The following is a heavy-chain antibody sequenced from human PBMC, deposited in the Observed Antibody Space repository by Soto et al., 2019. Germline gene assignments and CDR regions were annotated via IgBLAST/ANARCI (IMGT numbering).Heavy chain of an antibody. CDR2: IWYDGSNK. Sequence: QVQLVESGGGVVQPGRSLRLSCAASGFTFSSYGMHWVRQAPGKGLEWVAVIWYDGSNKYYADSVKGRFTISRDNSKNTLYLQMNSLRAEDTAVYYCARDPIVGVHYGGHIDYWGQGTLVTVSS. D-gene: IGHD1-26*01. J-gene: IGHJ4*02. CDR3: ARDPIVGVHYGGHIDY. V-gene: IGHV3-33*01. CDR1: GFTFSSYG.